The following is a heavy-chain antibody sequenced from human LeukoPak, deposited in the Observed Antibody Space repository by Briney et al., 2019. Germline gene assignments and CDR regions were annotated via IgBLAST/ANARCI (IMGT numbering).Heavy chain of an antibody. J-gene: IGHJ4*02. CDR1: GVAFDEHG. CDR3: AIAPITSPFYFDY. D-gene: IGHD2-2*01. CDR2: INWSGGST. V-gene: IGHV3-20*04. Sequence: GGSLRLSCTASGVAFDEHGMSWVRQVPGKGLEWVFGINWSGGSTGYADPLRGRFTISRDNAKNSLYLQMDSLRAEDTALYYCAIAPITSPFYFDYWGQGTLVTVSS.